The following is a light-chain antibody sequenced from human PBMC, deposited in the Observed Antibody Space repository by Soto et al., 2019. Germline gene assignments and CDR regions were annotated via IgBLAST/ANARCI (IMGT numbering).Light chain of an antibody. CDR2: RAS. CDR3: QHYGSTVIT. CDR1: QSVVNNY. Sequence: ENVLTQSPDTLSLSPGERATLSCRAGQSVVNNYLAWYQQKPGQAPRLIMYRASTRASGIADRFSGSGSGTDFTLTISRLEPDDFAVYYCQHYGSTVITFGQGTRLEMK. J-gene: IGKJ5*01. V-gene: IGKV3-20*01.